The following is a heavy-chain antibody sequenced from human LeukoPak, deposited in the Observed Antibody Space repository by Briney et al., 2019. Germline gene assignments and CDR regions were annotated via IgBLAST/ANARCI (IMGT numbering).Heavy chain of an antibody. CDR3: ARVRVSGYDLWRPLDY. Sequence: PGGSLRLSCAASGFTFSSYAMHWVRQAPGKGLEYVSAISSNGGSTYYANSAKGRFSISRDNSKNTLYLQMGSLRAEDMAVYYCARVRVSGYDLWRPLDYWGQGTLVTVSS. V-gene: IGHV3-64*01. J-gene: IGHJ4*02. CDR2: ISSNGGST. CDR1: GFTFSSYA. D-gene: IGHD5-12*01.